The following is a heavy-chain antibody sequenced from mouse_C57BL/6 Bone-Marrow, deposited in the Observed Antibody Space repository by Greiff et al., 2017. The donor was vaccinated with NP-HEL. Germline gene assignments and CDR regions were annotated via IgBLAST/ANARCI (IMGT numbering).Heavy chain of an antibody. D-gene: IGHD1-1*01. CDR3: ASHYGSSYDWYFDV. V-gene: IGHV5-4*03. Sequence: EVMLVESGGGLVEPGGSLKLSCAASGFTFSSYAMSWVRQTPEKRLEWVATISDGGSYTYYPDNVKGRFTISRDNAKNNLYLQMSHLKSEDTAMYYCASHYGSSYDWYFDVWGTGTTVTVSS. CDR2: ISDGGSYT. CDR1: GFTFSSYA. J-gene: IGHJ1*03.